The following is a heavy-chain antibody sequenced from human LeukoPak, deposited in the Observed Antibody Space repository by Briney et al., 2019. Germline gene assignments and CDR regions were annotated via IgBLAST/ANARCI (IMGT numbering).Heavy chain of an antibody. J-gene: IGHJ4*02. CDR2: INYSGST. Sequence: PSETLSLTCAVYGGSFSGYYLNWIRQPPGKGLEWIGEINYSGSTNYNPSHKSRVTISVDTSKNQFSLRLSSVTAADTAVYYCASNPEWDGYSFGLRGWGQGTLVTVSS. CDR1: GGSFSGYY. D-gene: IGHD5-18*01. CDR3: ASNPEWDGYSFGLRG. V-gene: IGHV4-34*01.